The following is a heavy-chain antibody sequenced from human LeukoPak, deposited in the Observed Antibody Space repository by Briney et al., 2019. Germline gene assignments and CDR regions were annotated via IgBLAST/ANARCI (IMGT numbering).Heavy chain of an antibody. V-gene: IGHV4-30-2*01. CDR2: ICPRGST. J-gene: IGHJ4*02. CDR1: GGSISSGSYS. D-gene: IGHD7-27*01. CDR3: ARFSPRAMGNYLDF. Sequence: SQTLSLTCAVSGGSISSGSYSWSWIRQPPGKGLEWIGYICPRGSTYYNPSLKSRVILSLDKSANQFSLNLSSVAAADTAVYYCARFSPRAMGNYLDFWGQGTLVTVSS.